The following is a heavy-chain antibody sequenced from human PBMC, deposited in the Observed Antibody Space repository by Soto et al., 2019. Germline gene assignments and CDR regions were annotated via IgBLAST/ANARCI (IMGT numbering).Heavy chain of an antibody. J-gene: IGHJ4*02. D-gene: IGHD2-2*01. Sequence: EVHLVESGGGLVQPGRSLRLSCAASGFTFGDYAMHWVRQAPGKGLDWVSGISWNSDSIGYVDSVQGRFTISRDNAKNALDLQLNSLRPEDTALYYCAKGQYPLGYLDYWGQGTLVTVSS. CDR3: AKGQYPLGYLDY. V-gene: IGHV3-9*01. CDR2: ISWNSDSI. CDR1: GFTFGDYA.